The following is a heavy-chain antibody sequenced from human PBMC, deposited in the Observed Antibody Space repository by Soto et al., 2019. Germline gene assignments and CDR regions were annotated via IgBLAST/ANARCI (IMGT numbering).Heavy chain of an antibody. J-gene: IGHJ3*02. CDR2: INAGNGNT. D-gene: IGHD2-15*01. Sequence: ASVKVPCKASGYTFTSYAIHWVRQAPGQRLEWMGWINAGNGNTKYSQKFQGRVTITRDTSASTAYMELSSLRSEDTAVYYCARPIGYCSGGSCREPDAFDIWGQGTMVTVSS. CDR1: GYTFTSYA. V-gene: IGHV1-3*01. CDR3: ARPIGYCSGGSCREPDAFDI.